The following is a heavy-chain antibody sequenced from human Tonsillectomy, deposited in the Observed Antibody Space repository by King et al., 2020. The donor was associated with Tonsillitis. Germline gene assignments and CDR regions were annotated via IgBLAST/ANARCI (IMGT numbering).Heavy chain of an antibody. J-gene: IGHJ3*02. CDR2: ISSTSRYL. CDR3: AKDKGADYCDSSRGAFDI. V-gene: IGHV3-21*01. CDR1: GFSFSNFD. Sequence: VQLVESGGGLVKPGGSLRISCSASGFSFSNFDMNWVRQAPGKGLEWVSSISSTSRYLQYADSVKGRFTISRDNAKNSLYLQMTSLRAEDTAVYYCAKDKGADYCDSSRGAFDIWGQGTMVTVSS. D-gene: IGHD3-22*01.